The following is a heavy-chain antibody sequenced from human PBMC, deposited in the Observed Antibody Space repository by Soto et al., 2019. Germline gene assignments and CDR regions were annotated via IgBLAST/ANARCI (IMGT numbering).Heavy chain of an antibody. CDR1: GFTFDTFA. J-gene: IGHJ6*02. D-gene: IGHD2-21*01. CDR2: ISYDGYNT. V-gene: IGHV3-30-3*01. Sequence: GGSLRLSCAASGFTFDTFAIHWVRQTPGKVLEWVALISYDGYNTYCADSVKGRFTISRDNSKNTLYLQMTSLRPDDTGVYYCARVNPGHNLYSSYGLDVWGQGTSSPVS. CDR3: ARVNPGHNLYSSYGLDV.